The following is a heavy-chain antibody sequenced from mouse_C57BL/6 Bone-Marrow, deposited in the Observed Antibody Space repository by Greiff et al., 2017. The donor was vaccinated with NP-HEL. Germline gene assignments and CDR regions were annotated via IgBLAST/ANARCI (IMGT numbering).Heavy chain of an antibody. CDR2: ISYDGSN. Sequence: LMESGPGLVKPSQSLSLTCSVTGYSITSGYYWNWIRQFPGNKLEWMGYISYDGSNNYNPSLKNRISITRDTSKNQFFLKLNSVTTEDTATYYCARGLSHWYFDVWGTGTTVTVSS. CDR1: GYSITSGYY. V-gene: IGHV3-6*01. J-gene: IGHJ1*03. D-gene: IGHD1-1*02. CDR3: ARGLSHWYFDV.